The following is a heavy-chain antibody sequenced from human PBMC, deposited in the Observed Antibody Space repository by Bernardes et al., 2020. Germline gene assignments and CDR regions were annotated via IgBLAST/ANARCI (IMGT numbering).Heavy chain of an antibody. D-gene: IGHD6-6*01. J-gene: IGHJ4*02. CDR3: ARGTIAARPQEPFGSSGFDY. CDR2: IDYSGST. CDR1: GGSISNYY. Sequence: SETLSLTCAVSGGSISNYYWSWIRQPPGKGLEWIGYIDYSGSTQYNPSLKSRVTISGDTSKNQFSLKLSSVTAADTAVYYCARGTIAARPQEPFGSSGFDYWGQGTLVTVSS. V-gene: IGHV4-59*12.